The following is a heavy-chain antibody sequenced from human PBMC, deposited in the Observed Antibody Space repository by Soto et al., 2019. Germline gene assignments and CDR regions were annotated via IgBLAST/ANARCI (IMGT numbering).Heavy chain of an antibody. Sequence: QLQLQESGPGLVKPSETLSLTCTVSGGYISSSSYYWGWIRQPPGKGLEWIGSIYYSGSTYYNPSLKSRVTISVDTSKNQFSLKLSSVTAADTAVYYCARPLYCSGGSCPPQFDPWGQGTLVTVSS. CDR1: GGYISSSSYY. CDR2: IYYSGST. CDR3: ARPLYCSGGSCPPQFDP. D-gene: IGHD2-15*01. V-gene: IGHV4-39*01. J-gene: IGHJ5*02.